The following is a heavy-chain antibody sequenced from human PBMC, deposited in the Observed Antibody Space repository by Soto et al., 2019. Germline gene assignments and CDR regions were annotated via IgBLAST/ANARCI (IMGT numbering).Heavy chain of an antibody. D-gene: IGHD1-1*01. Sequence: QLQLQESGPGLVKPSETLSLTCIVSGGSISSSTYYWVWIRPPQGTGLEWIATIHQSGTTYYSPSLKNRVTISVDTSKSQLSLNLYSVAAADTAVYYCARRFHGTGATHPWCQGSLVIVSS. CDR2: IHQSGTT. CDR3: ARRFHGTGATHP. CDR1: GGSISSSTYY. J-gene: IGHJ5*02. V-gene: IGHV4-39*01.